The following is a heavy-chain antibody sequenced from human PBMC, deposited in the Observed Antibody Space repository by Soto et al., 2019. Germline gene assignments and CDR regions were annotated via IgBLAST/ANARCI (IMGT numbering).Heavy chain of an antibody. V-gene: IGHV4-30-2*01. Sequence: SETLSLTCAVSGGSLSSGGYSWTWIRQPPGTGLEWIGEINHSGSTNYNPSLKSRVTISVDTSKNQFSLKLSSVTAADTAVYYCGGVPDYWGQGILVTVSS. CDR3: GGVPDY. D-gene: IGHD2-2*01. CDR1: GGSLSSGGYS. CDR2: INHSGST. J-gene: IGHJ4*02.